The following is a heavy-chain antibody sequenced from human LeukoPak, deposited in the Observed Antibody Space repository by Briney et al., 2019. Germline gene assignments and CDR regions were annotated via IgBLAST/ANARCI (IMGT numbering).Heavy chain of an antibody. Sequence: ETLSLTCAVYGGSFSGSPILWVRQASGKGLEWVGRIRGKADNYATAYAASVQGRCTISRDDSQNTAYLQLNSLKTEDTAVYYCTQNSYWGQGALVTVSS. V-gene: IGHV3-73*01. CDR3: TQNSY. CDR1: GGSFSGSP. CDR2: IRGKADNYAT. J-gene: IGHJ4*02.